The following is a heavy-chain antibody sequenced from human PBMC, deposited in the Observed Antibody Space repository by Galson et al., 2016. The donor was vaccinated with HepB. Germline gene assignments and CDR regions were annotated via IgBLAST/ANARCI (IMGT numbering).Heavy chain of an antibody. V-gene: IGHV4-31*03. D-gene: IGHD4-11*01. CDR2: IYYSGST. J-gene: IGHJ3*02. Sequence: TLSLTCTVSGGSISSAGYYWSWIRQHPGKGLEWIGYIYYSGSTYYNPSLKSRVTISVDTSKNQFSLKLSSVTAADTAVYYGASVTTVTTGHAFDIWGQGTMVTVSS. CDR3: ASVTTVTTGHAFDI. CDR1: GGSISSAGYY.